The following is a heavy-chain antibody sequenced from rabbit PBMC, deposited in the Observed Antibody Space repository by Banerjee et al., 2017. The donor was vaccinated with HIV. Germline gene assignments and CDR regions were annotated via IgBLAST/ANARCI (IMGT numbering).Heavy chain of an antibody. J-gene: IGHJ4*01. CDR1: GFSFSDNYY. Sequence: QSLEESGGDLVKPGASLTLTCTASGFSFSDNYYMCWVRQAPGKGLEWIACIYVGDGDTYYASWAKGRFTISKTSSTTVTLQMTSLTAADTATYFCARLWADTRGNLNLWGPGTLVTVS. D-gene: IGHD3-1*01. CDR2: IYVGDGDT. CDR3: ARLWADTRGNLNL. V-gene: IGHV1S40*01.